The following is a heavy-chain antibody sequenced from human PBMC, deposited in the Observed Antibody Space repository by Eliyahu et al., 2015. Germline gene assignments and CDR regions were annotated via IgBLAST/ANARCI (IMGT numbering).Heavy chain of an antibody. CDR1: GFTFDDYA. Sequence: EVQLVESGGGLVQPGRSLRLSCAASGFTFDDYAMHWVRQAPGKGLEWVSGISWNSGSIGYADSVKGRFTISRDNAKNSLYLQMNSLRAEDTALYYCAKDIYDFWSGYFGAFDIWGQGTMVTVSS. V-gene: IGHV3-9*01. D-gene: IGHD3-3*01. CDR2: ISWNSGSI. J-gene: IGHJ3*02. CDR3: AKDIYDFWSGYFGAFDI.